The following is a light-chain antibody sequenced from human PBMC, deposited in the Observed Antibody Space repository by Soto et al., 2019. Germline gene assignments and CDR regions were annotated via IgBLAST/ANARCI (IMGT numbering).Light chain of an antibody. V-gene: IGKV3-15*01. CDR1: QSISNN. Sequence: IGMTQSPATLSVFPGERATLSCRASQSISNNLAWLQQKPGQAPRLLIYAASTRATGVPARFSGSGSGTDFTLTISSLQPEDFAVYYCHQYNNWPPMHTFGQGTKFEIK. CDR3: HQYNNWPPMHT. J-gene: IGKJ2*01. CDR2: AAS.